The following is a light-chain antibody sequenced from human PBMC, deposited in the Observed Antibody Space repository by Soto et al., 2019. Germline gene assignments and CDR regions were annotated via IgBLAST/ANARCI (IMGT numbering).Light chain of an antibody. J-gene: IGKJ2*01. Sequence: EIVLTQSPGTLSLSPGESTTLSCRASQSVSSKLAWFQQKPGQAPSLLIYGVSTRATGVPVRFSGSGSGTEFTLTINSLQSEDFAVYYCQQYNNWPHTFGQGTKVDIK. V-gene: IGKV3-15*01. CDR2: GVS. CDR3: QQYNNWPHT. CDR1: QSVSSK.